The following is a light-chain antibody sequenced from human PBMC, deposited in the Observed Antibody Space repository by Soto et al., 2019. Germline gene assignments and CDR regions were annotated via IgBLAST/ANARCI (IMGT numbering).Light chain of an antibody. V-gene: IGKV2-28*01. CDR3: MQALQTPT. CDR1: QSLLHSNGYNY. J-gene: IGKJ1*01. CDR2: LGS. Sequence: DIVMTQSPLSLPVTPGEPASISCRSSQSLLHSNGYNYLDWYLQKPGQSPQLLIYLGSNRASGVPERFSGSGSGTDFTLKISRVEDEDVGVYYCMQALQTPTFGQGTKVEIK.